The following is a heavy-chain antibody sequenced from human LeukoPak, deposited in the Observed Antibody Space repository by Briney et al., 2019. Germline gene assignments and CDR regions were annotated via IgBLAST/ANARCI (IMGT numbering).Heavy chain of an antibody. CDR1: GYTFTGYY. CDR2: INPNSGGT. D-gene: IGHD3-9*01. CDR3: ARGGLRYFDWFLLIDY. Sequence: GSVKVSFKASGYTFTGYYMHWVRQAPGQGLEWMGWINPNSGGTNYAQKFQGRVTMTRDTSISTAYMELSRLRSDDTAVYYCARGGLRYFDWFLLIDYWGQGTLVTVSS. J-gene: IGHJ4*02. V-gene: IGHV1-2*02.